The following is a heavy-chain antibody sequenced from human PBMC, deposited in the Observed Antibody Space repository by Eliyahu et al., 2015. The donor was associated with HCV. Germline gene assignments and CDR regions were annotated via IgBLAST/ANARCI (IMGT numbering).Heavy chain of an antibody. CDR3: ARDRRSEVVIAHWDI. Sequence: QVQLVESGGGLVKPGGSLRLSXAASGFTFSDYYMNWIRQAPGKGLEWVSYISNSGSTIYYTDSVKGRFTVSRDNAKNLLYLQMNSLRGEDTAVYYCARDRRSEVVIAHWDIWGQGTMVTVSS. D-gene: IGHD2-21*01. V-gene: IGHV3-11*01. J-gene: IGHJ3*02. CDR1: GFTFSDYY. CDR2: ISNSGSTI.